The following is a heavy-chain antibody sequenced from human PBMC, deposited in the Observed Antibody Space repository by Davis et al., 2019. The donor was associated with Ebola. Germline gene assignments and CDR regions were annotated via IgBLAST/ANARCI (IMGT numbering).Heavy chain of an antibody. Sequence: PGRSLRLSCAASGFSFSTYGMHWVRQAPGKGLEWVASIRYAGNDRYYADSVEGRFTISRDNSRNTRYLQMNSLRVEDTAVYYCARYMGSSGIGYFDYWGQGTLVTVSS. CDR2: IRYAGNDR. CDR3: ARYMGSSGIGYFDY. V-gene: IGHV3-30*02. CDR1: GFSFSTYG. J-gene: IGHJ4*02. D-gene: IGHD3-22*01.